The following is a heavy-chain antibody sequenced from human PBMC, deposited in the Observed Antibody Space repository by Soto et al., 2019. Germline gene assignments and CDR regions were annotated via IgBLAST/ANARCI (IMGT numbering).Heavy chain of an antibody. Sequence: GGSLRLSCAASGFTFSSYAMSWVRQAPGKGLEWVSAISGSGGSTYYADSVKGRFTISRDNSKNTLYLQMNSLRAEDTAVYYCAKTLGYYDSSGYYDYWGQGTLVTVSS. J-gene: IGHJ4*02. D-gene: IGHD3-22*01. CDR1: GFTFSSYA. V-gene: IGHV3-23*01. CDR2: ISGSGGST. CDR3: AKTLGYYDSSGYYDY.